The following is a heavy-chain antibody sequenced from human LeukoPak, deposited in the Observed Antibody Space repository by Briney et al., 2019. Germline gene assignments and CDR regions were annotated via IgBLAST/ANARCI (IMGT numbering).Heavy chain of an antibody. CDR1: GYTFTGYY. CDR2: INPNSGGT. V-gene: IGHV1-2*02. CDR3: AGVGVVIKFSDAFDI. D-gene: IGHD3-22*01. J-gene: IGHJ3*02. Sequence: ASVKVSCKASGYTFTGYYMHWVRQAPGQGLEWMGWINPNSGGTNYAQKFQGRVTMTRDTSISTAYMELSRLRSDDTAVYYCAGVGVVIKFSDAFDIWGQGTMVTVSS.